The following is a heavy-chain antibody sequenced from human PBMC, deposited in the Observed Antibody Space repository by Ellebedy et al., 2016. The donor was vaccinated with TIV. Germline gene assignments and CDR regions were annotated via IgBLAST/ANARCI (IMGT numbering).Heavy chain of an antibody. J-gene: IGHJ6*02. Sequence: LRLSCTVSGGSISSYYWSWIRQHPGKGLEWIGYIYYSGSTYYNPSLKSRVTISVDTSKNQFSLKLSSVTAADTAVYYCARDRYGDCSSTSCYGPYYYGMDVWGQGTTVTVSS. CDR2: IYYSGST. V-gene: IGHV4-31*02. CDR1: GGSISSYY. D-gene: IGHD2-2*03. CDR3: ARDRYGDCSSTSCYGPYYYGMDV.